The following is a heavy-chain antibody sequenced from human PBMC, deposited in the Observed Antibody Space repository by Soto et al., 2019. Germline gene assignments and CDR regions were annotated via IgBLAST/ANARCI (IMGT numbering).Heavy chain of an antibody. CDR1: GFTFTSYS. CDR3: ARDLPGYCTTNDCYSYFDY. CDR2: IQQEVSEK. J-gene: IGHJ4*02. D-gene: IGHD2-8*01. V-gene: IGHV3-7*03. Sequence: EVQLVESGGGLVQPGGSLRLSCAVSGFTFTSYSMTWIRQAPGEGLEWVASIQQEVSEKYYVDSVKGRFTISRDNAKNSLYRQMNSLRAEDTAVYYCARDLPGYCTTNDCYSYFDYWGQGNLVTVSS.